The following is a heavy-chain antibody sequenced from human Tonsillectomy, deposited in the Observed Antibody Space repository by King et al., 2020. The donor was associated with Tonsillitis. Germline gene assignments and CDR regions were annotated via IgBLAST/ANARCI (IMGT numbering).Heavy chain of an antibody. V-gene: IGHV3-30*18. CDR2: ISYDGSNK. D-gene: IGHD3-22*01. CDR1: GFTFSSYG. J-gene: IGHJ4*02. Sequence: QLVQSGGGVVQPGRSLRLSCAASGFTFSSYGMHWVRQAPGKALERVAVISYDGSNKYYADSVKSRFTISSDNSKNTLYLQMNSLRAEDTAVYYCAKDGLTYYYDSSGYCDYWGQGTLVTVSS. CDR3: AKDGLTYYYDSSGYCDY.